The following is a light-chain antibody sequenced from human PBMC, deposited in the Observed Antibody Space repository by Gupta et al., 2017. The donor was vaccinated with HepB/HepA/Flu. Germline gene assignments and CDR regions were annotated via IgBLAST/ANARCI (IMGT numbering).Light chain of an antibody. V-gene: IGLV1-51*02. CDR3: GTWDSSRSAEV. Sequence: SVLPLPPSVSAAPGPKVTISCSGSSSNIGKNFVSWYQQDPGTAPKLLIYENNKRPSGIPDRFSNSKSGTSATLCITGVQTGEEADYYCGTWDSSRSAEVFGGGTKLTVL. CDR2: ENN. J-gene: IGLJ2*01. CDR1: SSNIGKNF.